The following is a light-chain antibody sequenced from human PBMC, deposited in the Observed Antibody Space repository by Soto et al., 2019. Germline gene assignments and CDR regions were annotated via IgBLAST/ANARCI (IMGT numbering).Light chain of an antibody. J-gene: IGKJ1*01. Sequence: DIQMTQSPSTLSASVGDRVTITCRASQGISTYLAWYQQKPGKAPNLLIYAASTLLSGVPSRFSGSGSGTDFTLTISSLQPEDFATYYCQQLNNYPRTFGEGTKVDIK. CDR1: QGISTY. CDR3: QQLNNYPRT. CDR2: AAS. V-gene: IGKV1-9*01.